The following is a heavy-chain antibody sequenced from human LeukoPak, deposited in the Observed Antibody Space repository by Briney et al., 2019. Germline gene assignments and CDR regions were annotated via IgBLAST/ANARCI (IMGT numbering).Heavy chain of an antibody. CDR2: VYYSGSA. CDR1: GGSISSCY. Sequence: SETLSLTCTVSGGSISSCYWSWIRQPPGKGLEWIGYVYYSGSANYNPSLKSRVTISVDTSKNQFSLKLSSVTAADTAVYYCARGYSSGWTFYYFDYWGQGTLVTVSS. D-gene: IGHD6-19*01. CDR3: ARGYSSGWTFYYFDY. J-gene: IGHJ4*02. V-gene: IGHV4-59*01.